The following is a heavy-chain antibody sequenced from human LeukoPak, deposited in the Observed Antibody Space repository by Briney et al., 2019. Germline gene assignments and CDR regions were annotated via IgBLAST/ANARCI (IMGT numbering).Heavy chain of an antibody. CDR2: ISHDGSNK. V-gene: IGHV3-30*18. D-gene: IGHD3-10*01. CDR3: AKDLLHNEWEVLIFDY. J-gene: IGHJ4*02. CDR1: GFTFSSYG. Sequence: GRSLRLSCEASGFTFSSYGMHWVRRAPGKGLEWMTVISHDGSNKYYVDSVKGRFTISRDNSKSTLYLQMNSLRAEDTAVYYCAKDLLHNEWEVLIFDYWGQGTLVTVSS.